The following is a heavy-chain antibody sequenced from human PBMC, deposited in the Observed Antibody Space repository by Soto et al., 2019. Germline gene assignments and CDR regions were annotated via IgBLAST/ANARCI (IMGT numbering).Heavy chain of an antibody. V-gene: IGHV3-13*01. CDR1: GFTFSSYD. Sequence: PGGSPRLSCAASGFTFSSYDMHWVRQATGKGLEWVSAIGTAGDTYYPGSVKGRFTISRENAKNSLYLQMNSLRVGDTAVYYCARDRLGSFDYWGQGTLVPVSS. CDR2: IGTAGDT. CDR3: ARDRLGSFDY. J-gene: IGHJ4*02.